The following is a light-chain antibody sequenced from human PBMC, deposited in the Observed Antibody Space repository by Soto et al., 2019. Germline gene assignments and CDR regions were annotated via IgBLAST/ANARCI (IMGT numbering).Light chain of an antibody. CDR2: GAS. CDR1: QGIRSY. Sequence: DIQLTQSPFFLSASVGDRVTITCRASQGIRSYLAWYQQRPGKAPELLIYGASTLRTGVASRFSGSGSGTEFTLTISSLQPEDFATYYCQQANNFPPYIFGQGTK. V-gene: IGKV1-9*01. J-gene: IGKJ2*01. CDR3: QQANNFPPYI.